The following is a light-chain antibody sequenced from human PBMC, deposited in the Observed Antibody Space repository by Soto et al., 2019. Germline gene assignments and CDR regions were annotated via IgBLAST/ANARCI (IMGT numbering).Light chain of an antibody. J-gene: IGKJ5*01. Sequence: IQMTQSPSSLSASVGDRVTITCRASERINSYLNWFQQKPGQGPKRLIYATSSLGIGVPARFSGNGSGTDFTLTINSLHPEDFATYYCQQSYSTPITFGQGTRLEIK. CDR2: ATS. V-gene: IGKV1-39*01. CDR1: ERINSY. CDR3: QQSYSTPIT.